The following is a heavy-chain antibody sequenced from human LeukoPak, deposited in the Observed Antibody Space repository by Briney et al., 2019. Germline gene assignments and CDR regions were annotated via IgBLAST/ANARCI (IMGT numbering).Heavy chain of an antibody. J-gene: IGHJ4*02. V-gene: IGHV4-39*07. CDR1: GGSISSSSYY. CDR3: ARIRGSSILGYFDY. Sequence: NPSETLSLTCTVSGGSISSSSYYWAWIRQPPGKGLEWIGSIYYSGSPYFNPSLKSRVTISVDTSKNQFSLRLNSLTAADTAVYYCARIRGSSILGYFDYWGQGTLVTVSS. D-gene: IGHD3-10*01. CDR2: IYYSGSP.